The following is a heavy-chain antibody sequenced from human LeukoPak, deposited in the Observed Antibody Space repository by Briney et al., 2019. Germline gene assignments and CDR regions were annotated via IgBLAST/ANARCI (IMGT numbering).Heavy chain of an antibody. D-gene: IGHD2-2*01. CDR2: ISSSSSTI. Sequence: GGSLRLSCAASGFTFSSYWMAWVRQAPGKGLEWVSYISSSSSTIYYADSVKGRFTISRDNAKNSLYLQMNSLRAEDTAVYYCAREDIVVVPAAEPSVDYWGQGTLVTVSS. CDR3: AREDIVVVPAAEPSVDY. V-gene: IGHV3-48*01. CDR1: GFTFSSYW. J-gene: IGHJ4*02.